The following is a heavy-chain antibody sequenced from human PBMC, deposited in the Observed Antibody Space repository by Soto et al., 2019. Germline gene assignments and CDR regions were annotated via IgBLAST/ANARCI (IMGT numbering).Heavy chain of an antibody. Sequence: QVQLQESGPGLLKLSGTLSLPCAVSGGSISSSNGWGWVRQPPGKGWEWIGEIYHSGSTNNNPSLKSRVTISVDKSKNQFSLKLSSVTAADTAVYYCAREKGYGDYFGSYFDYWGQGTLVTVSS. D-gene: IGHD4-17*01. CDR3: AREKGYGDYFGSYFDY. CDR1: GGSISSSNG. J-gene: IGHJ4*02. V-gene: IGHV4-4*02. CDR2: IYHSGST.